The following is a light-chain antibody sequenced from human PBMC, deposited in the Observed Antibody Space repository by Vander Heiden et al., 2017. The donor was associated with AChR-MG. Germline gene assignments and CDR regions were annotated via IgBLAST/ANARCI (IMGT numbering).Light chain of an antibody. CDR3: QQYYSYAVWT. CDR2: DAS. V-gene: IGKV1-5*01. CDR1: QSISTW. Sequence: DIQMTQSPSTLSASVGDRVTITCRASQSISTWVAWYQQKPGKAPHLLIFDASTLESGVPSRFSGSGSGTEFTLTINSLQPDDFATYYCQQYYSYAVWTFGQGTMVEIK. J-gene: IGKJ1*01.